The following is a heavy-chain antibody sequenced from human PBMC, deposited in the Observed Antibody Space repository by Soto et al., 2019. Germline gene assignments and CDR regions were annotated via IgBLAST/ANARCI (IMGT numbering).Heavy chain of an antibody. CDR2: IYYSGST. D-gene: IGHD2-15*01. CDR1: GGSISSGGYY. Sequence: SETLSLTCTVSGGSISSGGYYWSWIRQHPGKGLEWIGYIYYSGSTYYNPSLKSRVTISVDTSKNQFSLKLSSVTAADTAVYYCARAAVRGYCSGGSWSDWFDPWGQGTLVTVSS. V-gene: IGHV4-31*03. CDR3: ARAAVRGYCSGGSWSDWFDP. J-gene: IGHJ5*02.